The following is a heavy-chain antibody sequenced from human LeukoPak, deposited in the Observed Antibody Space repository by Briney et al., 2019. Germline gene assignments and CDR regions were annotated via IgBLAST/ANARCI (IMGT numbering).Heavy chain of an antibody. CDR1: GGSFSGYY. V-gene: IGHV4-34*01. CDR3: ARDLRDEYSSSSEEGYYYYMDV. Sequence: PSETLSLTCAVYGGSFSGYYWSWIRQPPGKGLEWIGEINHSGSTNYNPSLKSRVTISVDTSKNQLSLKLSSVTAADTAVYYCARDLRDEYSSSSEEGYYYYMDVWGKGTTVTVSS. CDR2: INHSGST. J-gene: IGHJ6*03. D-gene: IGHD6-6*01.